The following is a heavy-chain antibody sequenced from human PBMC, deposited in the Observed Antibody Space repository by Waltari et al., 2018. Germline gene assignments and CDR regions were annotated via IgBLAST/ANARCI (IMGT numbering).Heavy chain of an antibody. V-gene: IGHV1-69*12. Sequence: QVQLVQSGAEVKKPGSSVKVSCKASGGTFSSYAISWVRQAPGQGLEWMRGMIPIFGAENYGQKLQGRVTITADESTSTAYMELSRLRSEDTAVYYWARGSITMVRGYDFDYWGQGTLVTVSS. D-gene: IGHD3-10*01. CDR2: MIPIFGAE. J-gene: IGHJ4*02. CDR3: ARGSITMVRGYDFDY. CDR1: GGTFSSYA.